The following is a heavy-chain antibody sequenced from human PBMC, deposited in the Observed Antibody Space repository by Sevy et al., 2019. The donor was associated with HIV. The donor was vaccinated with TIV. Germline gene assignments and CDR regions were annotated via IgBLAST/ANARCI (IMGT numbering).Heavy chain of an antibody. CDR2: IYYSGST. D-gene: IGHD3-3*01. V-gene: IGHV4-59*13. J-gene: IGHJ5*02. CDR1: GGSMTNFY. CDR3: ARSGFLEWAGSTRGPRNWFDP. Sequence: SETLSLTCSVSGGSMTNFYWSWIRQPPGKGLEWIGNIYYSGSTNYNPSLKSRVTMSVDTSKNQFSLKLSSVTAADTAVYYCARSGFLEWAGSTRGPRNWFDPWGQGTLVTVSS.